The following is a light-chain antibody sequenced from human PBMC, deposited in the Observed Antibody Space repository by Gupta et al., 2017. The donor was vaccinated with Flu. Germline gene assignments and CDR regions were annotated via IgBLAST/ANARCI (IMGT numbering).Light chain of an antibody. CDR3: QQYNGWRT. CDR2: EAS. J-gene: IGKJ1*01. V-gene: IGKV1-5*03. CDR1: QSISSW. Sequence: VGDRVTITCRASQSISSWLAWYQQKPGKAPKLLIYEASNLENGVPSRFSGSGYGTEFTLTISGLQPEDFATYYCQQYNGWRTFGQGTRVES.